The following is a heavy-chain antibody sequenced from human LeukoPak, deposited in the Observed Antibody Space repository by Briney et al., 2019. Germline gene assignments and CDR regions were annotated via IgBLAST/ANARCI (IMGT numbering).Heavy chain of an antibody. J-gene: IGHJ5*02. CDR2: IYYSGST. Sequence: SETLSLTCTVSGGSISSYYWSWIRQPPGKGLEWIGYIYYSGSTNYNPSLKSRVTISVDTSKNQFSLKLSSVTAADTAVYYCARLLALNWFDPWGQGTLVIVSS. CDR1: GGSISSYY. V-gene: IGHV4-59*08. CDR3: ARLLALNWFDP.